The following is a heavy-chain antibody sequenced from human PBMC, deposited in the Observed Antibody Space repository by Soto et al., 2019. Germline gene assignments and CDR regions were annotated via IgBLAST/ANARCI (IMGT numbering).Heavy chain of an antibody. CDR1: GGSISSGDYY. D-gene: IGHD5-12*01. Sequence: SETLSLTCTVSGGSISSGDYYWSWIRQPPGKGLEWIGYIYYSGSTYYNPSLKSRVTISVDTSKNQFSLKLSSVTAADTAVYYCAREDIVATKYNWFDPWGQGTLVTVSS. J-gene: IGHJ5*02. CDR2: IYYSGST. CDR3: AREDIVATKYNWFDP. V-gene: IGHV4-30-4*01.